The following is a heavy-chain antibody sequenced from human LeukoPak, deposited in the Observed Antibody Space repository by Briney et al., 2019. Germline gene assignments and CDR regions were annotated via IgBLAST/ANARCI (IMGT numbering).Heavy chain of an antibody. CDR1: GFAFDEHG. CDR2: INWSGGST. Sequence: GGSLRLSCTASGFAFDEHGMSWVRQVPGKGLEWVSGINWSGGSTGYADPLRGRFTISRDNAKNSLYLQMDSLRAEDTALYYCARAPITSPFYFDCWGQGTLVTVSS. D-gene: IGHD2-2*01. V-gene: IGHV3-20*04. CDR3: ARAPITSPFYFDC. J-gene: IGHJ4*02.